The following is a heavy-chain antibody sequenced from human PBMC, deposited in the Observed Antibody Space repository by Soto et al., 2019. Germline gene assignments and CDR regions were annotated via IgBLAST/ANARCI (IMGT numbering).Heavy chain of an antibody. D-gene: IGHD5-18*01. Sequence: ASVKVSCKASGYTFSTYGVSWVRQAPGQGLEWMGWISAYNGHTKYAQNFQGRVTMTRDTSTSTVYVELRGLRSDDTAVYYCARDHFDTAVVTPYYYGMDVWGQGTTVTVSS. CDR1: GYTFSTYG. V-gene: IGHV1-18*01. CDR2: ISAYNGHT. CDR3: ARDHFDTAVVTPYYYGMDV. J-gene: IGHJ6*02.